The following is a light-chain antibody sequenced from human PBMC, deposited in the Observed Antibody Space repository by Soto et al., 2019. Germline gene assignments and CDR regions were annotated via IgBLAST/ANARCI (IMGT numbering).Light chain of an antibody. CDR1: SSDVGGYNY. CDR2: DVS. V-gene: IGLV2-14*01. CDR3: SSYTSSSTVV. Sequence: QSALTQPASVSGSPGQSITISCTGTSSDVGGYNYVSWYQQHPGKAPKLKIYDVSNRPSGVSNRFSGSKSGNTASLTISWLQAEDEADYYCSSYTSSSTVVVGGGTKLTVL. J-gene: IGLJ2*01.